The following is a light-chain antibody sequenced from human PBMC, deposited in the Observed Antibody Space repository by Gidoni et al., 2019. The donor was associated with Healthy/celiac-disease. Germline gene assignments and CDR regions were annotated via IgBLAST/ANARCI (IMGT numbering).Light chain of an antibody. V-gene: IGLV2-11*01. CDR1: SSDVGGYNY. J-gene: IGLJ2*01. CDR2: DVS. Sequence: QSALTQPRSVSGSPGQSVTISCTGTSSDVGGYNYVSWYQQHPGKAPKLIIYDVSKRPSGVPYRFSGSKSGNTASLTISGLQAEDEADYYCCSYAGTVFGGGTTLTVL. CDR3: CSYAGTV.